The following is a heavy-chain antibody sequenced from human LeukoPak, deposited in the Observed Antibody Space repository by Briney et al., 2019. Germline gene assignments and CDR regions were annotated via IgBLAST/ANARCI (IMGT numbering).Heavy chain of an antibody. CDR2: LYYSGST. CDR3: AREGGPYRPLDY. Sequence: SETLSLTCSVSGGSISNYSWSWIRQPPGKGLEWIGCLYYSGSTNYNPSLKSRVTISVDTSKNQFSLKLSSVTAADTAVYYCAREGGPYRPLDYSGQGTLVTVSS. CDR1: GGSISNYS. V-gene: IGHV4-59*01. J-gene: IGHJ4*02.